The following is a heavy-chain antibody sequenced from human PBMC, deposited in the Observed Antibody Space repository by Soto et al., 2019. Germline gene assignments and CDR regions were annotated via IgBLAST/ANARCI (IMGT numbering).Heavy chain of an antibody. Sequence: VHLVESGGGLVQPGGSLRLSCAASGFNFSNYWLSWVRQAPGKGLEWVGHIKKDGSEKYYVGSVVGRFTISRDNAENSLYLQMNRLRAEDTAVYYCARLYLAPPFTSLDHWGQGTLVTVSS. CDR1: GFNFSNYW. J-gene: IGHJ4*02. CDR3: ARLYLAPPFTSLDH. CDR2: IKKDGSEK. V-gene: IGHV3-7*01. D-gene: IGHD3-16*01.